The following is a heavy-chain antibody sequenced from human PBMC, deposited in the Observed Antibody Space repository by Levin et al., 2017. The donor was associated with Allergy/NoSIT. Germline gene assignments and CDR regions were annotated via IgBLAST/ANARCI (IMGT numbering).Heavy chain of an antibody. CDR1: GFTFSGYA. D-gene: IGHD3-22*01. J-gene: IGHJ3*02. Sequence: GESLKISCAASGFTFSGYAMGWVRQAPGKGLEWVSTISVSGGSTYYADSVKGRFTISRDNSKNTVFLQMNSLRAEDTAVYYCAKEDYYDRTGYDYRGGKPGAFDSWGRGTMVTVSS. CDR3: AKEDYYDRTGYDYRGGKPGAFDS. CDR2: ISVSGGST. V-gene: IGHV3-23*01.